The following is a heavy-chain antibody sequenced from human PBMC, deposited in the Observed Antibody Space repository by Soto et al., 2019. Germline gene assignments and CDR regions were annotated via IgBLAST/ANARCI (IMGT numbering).Heavy chain of an antibody. CDR1: GFTFSSYG. CDR3: AKEGGLSGSYYISSSYYFDY. D-gene: IGHD1-26*01. J-gene: IGHJ4*02. CDR2: ISYDGSNT. Sequence: QVQLVESGGGVVQPGRSLRLSCVSSGFTFSSYGLHWVREAPGNGLEWVAIISYDGSNTYYADSVKCRFTISRDNSKNTLYLQMNSLRAENTSVYYCAKEGGLSGSYYISSSYYFDYWGQGTLVTVST. V-gene: IGHV3-30*18.